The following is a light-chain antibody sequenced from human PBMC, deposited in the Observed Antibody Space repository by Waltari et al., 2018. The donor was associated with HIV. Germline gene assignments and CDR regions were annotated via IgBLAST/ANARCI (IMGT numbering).Light chain of an antibody. Sequence: DVVVTQSPCCLAVSVGEGATLNCRSTRKRLDSPNNKSYLAWYQQKAGKRPKLLIYWASTRESGVPDRFSGSGSGTDFTLTISSLQAEDVAVYYCQQYYSVPYTFGQGTKLEIK. CDR2: WAS. CDR3: QQYYSVPYT. CDR1: RKRLDSPNNKSY. V-gene: IGKV4-1*01. J-gene: IGKJ2*01.